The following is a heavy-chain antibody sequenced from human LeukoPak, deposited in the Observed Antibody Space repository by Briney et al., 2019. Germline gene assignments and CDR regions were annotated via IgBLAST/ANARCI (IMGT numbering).Heavy chain of an antibody. V-gene: IGHV3-30*02. D-gene: IGHD3-9*01. CDR1: GLTFNNYA. Sequence: GGSLRLSCAVSGLTFNNYAMSWVRQAPGKGLEWVAFIRYDGSIKHYADSVKGRFTISRDNSKNTLYLQMNSLRAEDTAVYYCANGPQYNILTGFYKVRSHLDYWGQGTLVTISS. CDR2: IRYDGSIK. J-gene: IGHJ4*02. CDR3: ANGPQYNILTGFYKVRSHLDY.